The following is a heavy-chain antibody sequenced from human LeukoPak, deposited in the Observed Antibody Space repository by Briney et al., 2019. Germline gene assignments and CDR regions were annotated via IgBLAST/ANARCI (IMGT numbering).Heavy chain of an antibody. D-gene: IGHD1-26*01. Sequence: PGRCLTLSCAASGFTFSSYNTNSVSQPPRNWPEWVSSITISSSYIYYTDSVKGRLTISRANTNNSLYNQMVSLIVKATAITDCARDPYSGSYGPYYYYYMDVWGEGTTVTISS. CDR3: ARDPYSGSYGPYYYYYMDV. CDR2: ITISSSYI. V-gene: IGHV3-21*06. CDR1: GFTFSSYN. J-gene: IGHJ6*03.